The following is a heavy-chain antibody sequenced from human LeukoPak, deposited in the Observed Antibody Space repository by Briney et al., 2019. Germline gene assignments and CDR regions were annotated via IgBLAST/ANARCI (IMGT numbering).Heavy chain of an antibody. D-gene: IGHD6-13*01. Sequence: PGGSLRLSCAASGFTVSSNYMSWVRQAPGKGLEWVSVIYSGGATYYTDSVKGRFTISRDNSKNTLYLQMNSLRAEDTAVYYCARVAAGTLMYYYYYMDVWGKGTTVTVSS. CDR3: ARVAAGTLMYYYYYMDV. CDR1: GFTVSSNY. CDR2: IYSGGAT. V-gene: IGHV3-53*01. J-gene: IGHJ6*03.